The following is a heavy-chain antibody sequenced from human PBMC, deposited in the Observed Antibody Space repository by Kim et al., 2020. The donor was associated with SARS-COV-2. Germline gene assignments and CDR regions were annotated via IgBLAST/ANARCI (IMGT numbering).Heavy chain of an antibody. V-gene: IGHV4-61*07. CDR2: T. J-gene: IGHJ4*02. CDR3: ARRAMTGYYDY. Sequence: TNYNPSLESRVTISVYTSKNQISLKLSSVTATDTAVYYCARRAMTGYYDYWGPGTLVTVSS. D-gene: IGHD3-9*01.